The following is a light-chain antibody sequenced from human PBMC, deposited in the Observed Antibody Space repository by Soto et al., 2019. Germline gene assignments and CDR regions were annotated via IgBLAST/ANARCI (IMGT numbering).Light chain of an antibody. CDR3: GTWDGSLSAGV. V-gene: IGLV1-51*01. CDR2: DNN. Sequence: QSALTQPPSVSAPPGQKVTISCSGSSSNIGNNYVSWYQQLPGTAPKLLIYDNNKRPSGIPDRFSGSKSGTSATLGITGLQTGDEADYYCGTWDGSLSAGVFGGGTQLTVL. CDR1: SSNIGNNY. J-gene: IGLJ3*02.